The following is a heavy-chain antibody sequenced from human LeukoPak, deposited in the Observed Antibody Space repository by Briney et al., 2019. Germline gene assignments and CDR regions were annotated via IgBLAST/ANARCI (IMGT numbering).Heavy chain of an antibody. J-gene: IGHJ6*04. CDR3: ARTLGNIAVAADNYYYGMDV. D-gene: IGHD6-19*01. CDR1: GFSVSTSGMC. Sequence: ESGPALAKPTQTLTLTCTFSGFSVSTSGMCVSSIRQPPGKALERLALIDWDDDKYYSTSLKTRRTISKDTSKNQVVLTMTNMDPVDTATYYCARTLGNIAVAADNYYYGMDVWGKGTTVTVSS. V-gene: IGHV2-70*01. CDR2: IDWDDDK.